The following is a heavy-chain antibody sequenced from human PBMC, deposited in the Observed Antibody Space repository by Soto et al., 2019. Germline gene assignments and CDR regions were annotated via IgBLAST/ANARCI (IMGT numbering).Heavy chain of an antibody. V-gene: IGHV3-23*01. CDR1: GFTFSSYA. CDR3: AKIVRYAVTPIYYFDY. Sequence: GGSLRLSCAASGFTFSSYAMSWVRQAPGKGLEWVSAISGSGGSTYYADSVKGRFTISRDNSKNTLYLQMNSLRAEDTAVYYCAKIVRYAVTPIYYFDYWGQGILVNVS. D-gene: IGHD4-17*01. CDR2: ISGSGGST. J-gene: IGHJ4*02.